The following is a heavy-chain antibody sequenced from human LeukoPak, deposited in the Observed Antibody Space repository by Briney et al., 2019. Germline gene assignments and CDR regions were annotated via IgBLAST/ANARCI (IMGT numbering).Heavy chain of an antibody. CDR1: GYTFTSYD. V-gene: IGHV1-8*03. CDR2: MNPNSGNT. CDR3: ARGPVTIFGVVIGGYYFDY. Sequence: GASVKVSCKASGYTFTSYDINSVRQATGQGLEWMGWMNPNSGNTGYAQKFQGRVTITRNTSISTAYMELSSLRSEDTAVYYCARGPVTIFGVVIGGYYFDYWGQGTLVTVSS. J-gene: IGHJ4*02. D-gene: IGHD3-3*01.